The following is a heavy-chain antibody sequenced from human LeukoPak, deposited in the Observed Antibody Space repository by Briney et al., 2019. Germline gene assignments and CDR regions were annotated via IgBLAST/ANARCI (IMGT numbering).Heavy chain of an antibody. CDR3: AREAHYYGSGRSAYYYYGMDV. CDR2: ISSSGSTI. J-gene: IGHJ6*02. V-gene: IGHV3-11*01. Sequence: GGSLRLSCAASGFTFSDYYMSWIRQAPGKGLEWVSYISSSGSTIYYADSVKGRFTISRDNAKNSLYLQMNSLRAEDTAVYYCAREAHYYGSGRSAYYYYGMDVWGQGTTVTVSS. CDR1: GFTFSDYY. D-gene: IGHD3-10*01.